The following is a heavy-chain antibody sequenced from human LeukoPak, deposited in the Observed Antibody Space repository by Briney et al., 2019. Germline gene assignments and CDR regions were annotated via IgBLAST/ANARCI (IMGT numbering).Heavy chain of an antibody. V-gene: IGHV3-48*01. CDR3: ARGDYDYVWGSYRYTWPLFDY. J-gene: IGHJ4*02. CDR2: ISSSSTI. Sequence: PGGSLRLSCAASGFTFSSYSMNWVRQAPGKGLEWVSYISSSSTIYYADSVKGRFTISRDNAKNSLYLQMNSLRAEDTAVYYCARGDYDYVWGSYRYTWPLFDYWGQGTLVTVSS. D-gene: IGHD3-16*02. CDR1: GFTFSSYS.